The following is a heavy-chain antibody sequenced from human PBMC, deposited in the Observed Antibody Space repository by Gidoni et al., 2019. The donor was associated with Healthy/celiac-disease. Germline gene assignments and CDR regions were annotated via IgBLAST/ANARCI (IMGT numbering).Heavy chain of an antibody. D-gene: IGHD3-3*01. CDR1: GGSISSSSYY. CDR2: IYYSGST. V-gene: IGHV4-39*01. CDR3: ARQEGECLSYNWFDP. Sequence: QLQLQASGPGRVKPSEALSLTCTVSGGSISSSSYYWGWIRQPPVKGVEWIGIIYYSGSTYYNPSLKCRFTISVATSKNQFSLKLSSVTAADTAVYYCARQEGECLSYNWFDPWGQGTLVTVFS. J-gene: IGHJ5*02.